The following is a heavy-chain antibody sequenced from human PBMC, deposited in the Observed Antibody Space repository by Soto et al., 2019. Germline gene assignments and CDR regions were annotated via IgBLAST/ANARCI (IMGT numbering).Heavy chain of an antibody. V-gene: IGHV3-33*01. CDR3: ARADSGRDAYDI. Sequence: QVQLVESGGGVVQPGRSLRLSCAASGFTFSSYGMHWVRQAPGKRLEWVAVIWYDGSNKYYADSVKGRFTISRDNSKNTLYLQMNSLRAEDTAVYYCARADSGRDAYDIWRQGTMITVSS. CDR1: GFTFSSYG. CDR2: IWYDGSNK. J-gene: IGHJ3*02. D-gene: IGHD6-19*01.